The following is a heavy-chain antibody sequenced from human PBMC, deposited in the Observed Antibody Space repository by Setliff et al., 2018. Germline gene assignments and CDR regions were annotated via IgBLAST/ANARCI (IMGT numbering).Heavy chain of an antibody. V-gene: IGHV3-20*04. CDR1: GFTFDVSG. Sequence: PGGSLRLSCGTSGFTFDVSGMSWVRQAPGKGLEWVSSINWSGGSRAYADSVKGRFTISRDNAKNSLYLQMNSLRAEDTAVYYCAREVYSSSWYSYYYYYYGMDVWGQGTTVTVSS. CDR3: AREVYSSSWYSYYYYYYGMDV. D-gene: IGHD6-13*01. J-gene: IGHJ6*02. CDR2: INWSGGSR.